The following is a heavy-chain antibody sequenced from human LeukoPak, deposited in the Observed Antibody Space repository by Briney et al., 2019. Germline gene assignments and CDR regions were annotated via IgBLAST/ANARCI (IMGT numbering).Heavy chain of an antibody. CDR3: ARLRNEPYSSSWYGDY. CDR2: IYYSGST. J-gene: IGHJ4*02. CDR1: GGSISSSSYY. D-gene: IGHD6-13*01. V-gene: IGHV4-39*01. Sequence: SETLSLTCTVSGGSISSSSYYWGWIRQPPGKGLEWIGSIYYSGSTYYNPSLKSRVTISVDTSKNQFSLKLSSVTAADTAVYYCARLRNEPYSSSWYGDYWGQGTLVTVSS.